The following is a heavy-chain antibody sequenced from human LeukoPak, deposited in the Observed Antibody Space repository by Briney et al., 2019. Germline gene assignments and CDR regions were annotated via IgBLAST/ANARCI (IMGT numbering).Heavy chain of an antibody. Sequence: GGSLRLSCTASGFTFGDYAMSWFRQAPGKGLEWISFIRSKAYGGTTEYAASVKGRFTISRDDSKSIAYLQMNSLKTEDTAVYHCTRGYRSGTINPFFDYWGQGTLVTVSS. CDR1: GFTFGDYA. CDR3: TRGYRSGTINPFFDY. CDR2: IRSKAYGGTT. D-gene: IGHD1-7*01. J-gene: IGHJ4*02. V-gene: IGHV3-49*03.